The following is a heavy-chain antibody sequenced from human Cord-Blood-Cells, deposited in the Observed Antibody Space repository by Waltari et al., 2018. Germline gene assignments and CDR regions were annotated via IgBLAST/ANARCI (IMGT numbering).Heavy chain of an antibody. J-gene: IGHJ6*02. V-gene: IGHV1-69*01. CDR3: AKMAVRVVIIKYYYYGMDV. Sequence: QVQLVQSGAEVKKPGSSVKVSCKASGGTFSSYAISWVRQAPGQGLEWMGGIIPIFGKANYAQKFQGRVTITADESTSTCYMELSSLRSEDTAVYYFAKMAVRVVIIKYYYYGMDVYVQGTTVIDSS. CDR1: GGTFSSYA. D-gene: IGHD3-10*01. CDR2: IIPIFGKA.